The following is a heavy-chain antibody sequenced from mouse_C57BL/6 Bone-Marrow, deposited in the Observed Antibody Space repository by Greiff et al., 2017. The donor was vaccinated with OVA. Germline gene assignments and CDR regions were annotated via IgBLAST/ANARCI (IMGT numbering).Heavy chain of an antibody. CDR1: GYTFTDYY. D-gene: IGHD2-12*01. V-gene: IGHV1-19*01. CDR2: INPYNGGT. J-gene: IGHJ1*03. Sequence: VQLQQSGPVLVKPGASVKMSCKASGYTFTDYYMNWVKQSHGKSLEWIGVINPYNGGTSYNQKLKGKATLTVDKTTSTAYMELNSLTSEASAVYYCATQLPGYFDVWGTGTTVTVSS. CDR3: ATQLPGYFDV.